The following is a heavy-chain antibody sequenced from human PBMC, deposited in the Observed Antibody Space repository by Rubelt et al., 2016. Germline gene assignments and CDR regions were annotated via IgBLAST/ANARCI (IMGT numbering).Heavy chain of an antibody. CDR2: IPGGGGTI. CDR1: GFTFWTNA. CDR3: VKDPVWTGYPLWSDS. D-gene: IGHD3/OR15-3a*01. J-gene: IGHJ5*01. V-gene: IGHV3-23*01. Sequence: EVQLLESGGGMVQPGGSLGLPCAASGFTFWTNAMRWVRQAPGRGLEWVPSIPGGGGTIDYADSVKGRFTIARDNSKNTLYLERRSLRAGETAVYYCVKDPVWTGYPLWSDSWGQGTLVTVSS.